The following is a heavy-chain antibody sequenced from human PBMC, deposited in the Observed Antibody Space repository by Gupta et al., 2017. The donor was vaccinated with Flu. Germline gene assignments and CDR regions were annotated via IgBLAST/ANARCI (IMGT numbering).Heavy chain of an antibody. CDR3: AGVDTPDYYYYYYMDV. V-gene: IGHV1-69*06. CDR2: IIPIFGTA. J-gene: IGHJ6*03. Sequence: QVQLVQSGAEVKKPGSSVKVSCKASGGNFSSYAISWVRQAPGQGLEWMGGIIPIFGTANYAQKFQGRVTITADKSTSTAYMELSSLRSEDTAVYYCAGVDTPDYYYYYYMDVWGKGTTVTVSS. CDR1: GGNFSSYA. D-gene: IGHD2-15*01.